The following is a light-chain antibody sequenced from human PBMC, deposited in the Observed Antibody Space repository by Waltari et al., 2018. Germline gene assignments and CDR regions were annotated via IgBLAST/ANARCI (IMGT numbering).Light chain of an antibody. CDR1: QSVRSIY. Sequence: EIVLTQSTGTLSLSSRETATLSGRASQSVRSIYLAVYQQKPGQAPRVLIHGTYNRATGIPDRFSGSGSGTDFTLTISRLEPEDFAVYYCQQYGSSPWTFGQGTKVEIK. V-gene: IGKV3-20*01. CDR3: QQYGSSPWT. CDR2: GTY. J-gene: IGKJ1*01.